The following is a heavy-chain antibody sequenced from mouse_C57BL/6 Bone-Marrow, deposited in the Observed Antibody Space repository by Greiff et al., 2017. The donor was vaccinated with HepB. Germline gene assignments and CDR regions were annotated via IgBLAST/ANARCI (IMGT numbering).Heavy chain of an antibody. CDR2: IDPEDGDT. J-gene: IGHJ3*01. D-gene: IGHD1-1*01. CDR3: TTDYGSSCFAY. Sequence: EVQLQQSGAELVRPGASVKLSCTASGFNIKDYYMHWVKQRPEQGLEWIGRIDPEDGDTEYAPKFQGKATMTADTSSNTAYLQLSSLTSEDTAVYYCTTDYGSSCFAYWGQGTLVTVSA. V-gene: IGHV14-1*01. CDR1: GFNIKDYY.